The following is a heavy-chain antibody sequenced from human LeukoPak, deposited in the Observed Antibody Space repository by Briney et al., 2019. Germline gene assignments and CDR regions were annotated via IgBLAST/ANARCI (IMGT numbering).Heavy chain of an antibody. Sequence: PGGSLILSCAASGFTFSDYYMSWIRQAPGKGLEWVSAISGSGGSTYYADSVKGRFTISRDNSKNTLYLQMNSLRAEDTAVYYCAKDRGGSSGWYYFDYWGQGTLVTVSS. CDR3: AKDRGGSSGWYYFDY. D-gene: IGHD6-19*01. CDR1: GFTFSDYY. V-gene: IGHV3-23*01. J-gene: IGHJ4*02. CDR2: ISGSGGST.